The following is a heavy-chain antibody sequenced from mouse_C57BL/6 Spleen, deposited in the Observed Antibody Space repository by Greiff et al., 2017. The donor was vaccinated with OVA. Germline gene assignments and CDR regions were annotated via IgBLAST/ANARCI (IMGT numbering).Heavy chain of an antibody. J-gene: IGHJ2*01. V-gene: IGHV1-26*01. D-gene: IGHD2-2*01. CDR3: ARLVLFDY. CDR2: INPNNGGT. CDR1: GYTFTDYY. Sequence: VQLQQSGPELVKPGASVKISCKASGYTFTDYYMNWVKQSHGKSLEWIGDINPNNGGTSYNQKFKGKATLTVDKSSSTAYMELRSLTSEDSAVYYCARLVLFDYWGQGTTLTVSS.